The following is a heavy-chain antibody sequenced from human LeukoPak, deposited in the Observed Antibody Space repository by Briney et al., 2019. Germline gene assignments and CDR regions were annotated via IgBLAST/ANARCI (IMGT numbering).Heavy chain of an antibody. D-gene: IGHD2-15*01. CDR3: ARDFRVCSSGSCYSGPFDY. CDR1: GYSISSGYY. J-gene: IGHJ4*02. Sequence: SETLSLTCTVSGYSISSGYYWGWIRQPPGKGLEWIGSIYHSGSTYYNPSLKSRVTISVDTSKNQSSLKLSSVTAADTAVYYCARDFRVCSSGSCYSGPFDYWGQGTLVTVSS. V-gene: IGHV4-38-2*02. CDR2: IYHSGST.